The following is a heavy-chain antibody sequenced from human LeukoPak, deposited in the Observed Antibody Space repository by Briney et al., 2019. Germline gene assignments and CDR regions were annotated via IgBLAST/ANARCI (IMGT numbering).Heavy chain of an antibody. CDR3: ARGGQSKYDSSGYLNYFDY. J-gene: IGHJ4*02. Sequence: AGGSLTLFCAASGFTLCSYVMYGLRQAPGGGVVYVSSFCSNRGSTYYANSVKGRFTISKDNSKNTLYLQMGSLRAEDMAVYYCARGGQSKYDSSGYLNYFDYWGQGTLVTVSS. D-gene: IGHD3-22*01. CDR2: FCSNRGST. V-gene: IGHV3-64*01. CDR1: GFTLCSYV.